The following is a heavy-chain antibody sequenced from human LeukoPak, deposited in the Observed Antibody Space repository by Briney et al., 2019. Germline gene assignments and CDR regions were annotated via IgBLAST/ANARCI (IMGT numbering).Heavy chain of an antibody. CDR3: ARDENYGIFFNVDY. CDR1: GYTFTSYY. Sequence: ASVKVSCKASGYTFTSYYMHWVRQAPGQGLEWMGIINPSGGSTSYAQKFQGRVTMTRDTSISTAYMELSRLRSDDTAVYYCARDENYGIFFNVDYWGQGTLVTVSS. CDR2: INPSGGST. D-gene: IGHD4-17*01. V-gene: IGHV1-46*01. J-gene: IGHJ4*02.